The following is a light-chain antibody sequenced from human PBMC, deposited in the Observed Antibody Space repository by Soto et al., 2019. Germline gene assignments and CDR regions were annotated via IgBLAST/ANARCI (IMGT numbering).Light chain of an antibody. CDR1: QNITTF. CDR2: KAS. Sequence: DIQMTQSPSSLSASVGGRVTITCRSSQNITTFLNWYQQKPGKAPKLLIYKASNLEGGVPSRFSGSGSGTEFTLTISSLRPDDFATYYCQQYHNYAYTFGQGTKVEV. CDR3: QQYHNYAYT. V-gene: IGKV1-5*03. J-gene: IGKJ1*01.